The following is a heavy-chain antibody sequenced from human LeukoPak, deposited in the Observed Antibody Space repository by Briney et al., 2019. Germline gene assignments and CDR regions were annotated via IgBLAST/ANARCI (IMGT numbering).Heavy chain of an antibody. CDR1: GGTFTSYS. D-gene: IGHD4-11*01. Sequence: SVKVSCKASGGTFTSYSVSWVRQAPGYGLEWMGGIVPIFGTTNYAEKFKGRVTMTTDESTTIVYMELSSLRSEDTAVYYCARVTGYSNWFDPWGQGTLVTVSS. CDR2: IVPIFGTT. J-gene: IGHJ5*02. CDR3: ARVTGYSNWFDP. V-gene: IGHV1-69*05.